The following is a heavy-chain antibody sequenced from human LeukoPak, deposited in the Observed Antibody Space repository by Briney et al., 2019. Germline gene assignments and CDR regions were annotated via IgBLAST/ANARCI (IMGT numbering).Heavy chain of an antibody. V-gene: IGHV3-48*04. Sequence: PGGSLRLSCAASEFLFNTYSMNWVRQAPGKGLEWVSYISSSGNTIYYADSVKGRFTISRDNAKNSLYLQMNSLRAEDTAVYYCARELPFDYWGQGTLVTVSS. CDR3: ARELPFDY. CDR2: ISSSGNTI. J-gene: IGHJ4*02. CDR1: EFLFNTYS.